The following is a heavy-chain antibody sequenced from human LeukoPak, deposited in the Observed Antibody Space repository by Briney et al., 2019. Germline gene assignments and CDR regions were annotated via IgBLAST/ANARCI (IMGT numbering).Heavy chain of an antibody. D-gene: IGHD6-19*01. Sequence: GASVKVSCKASGYTFTGYYMYWVRQAPGHGLEWMGRINPNSGGTNYAQKLQGRVTMTRDTSISTAYMELSRLRSDDTAVYYCAALTHYSSGGRVIDYWGQGTLVTVSS. CDR1: GYTFTGYY. J-gene: IGHJ4*02. CDR2: INPNSGGT. V-gene: IGHV1-2*06. CDR3: AALTHYSSGGRVIDY.